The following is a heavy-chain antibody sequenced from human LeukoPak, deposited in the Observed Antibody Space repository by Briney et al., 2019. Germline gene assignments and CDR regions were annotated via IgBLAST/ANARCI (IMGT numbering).Heavy chain of an antibody. Sequence: GGSLRLSCAASGFIFSTYWMTWVRQAPGKGLEWVANINQDGTEKNYVDSVKGRFTISRDNAKNSLYLQMNSLRAEDAAVYYCARNMGDYWGQGTLVTVSS. V-gene: IGHV3-7*04. J-gene: IGHJ4*02. CDR2: INQDGTEK. D-gene: IGHD2/OR15-2a*01. CDR3: ARNMGDY. CDR1: GFIFSTYW.